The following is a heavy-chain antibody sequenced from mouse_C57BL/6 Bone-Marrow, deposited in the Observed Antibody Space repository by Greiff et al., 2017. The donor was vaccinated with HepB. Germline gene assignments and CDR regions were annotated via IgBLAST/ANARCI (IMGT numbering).Heavy chain of an antibody. V-gene: IGHV3-6*01. CDR3: AREGIYYDYHYYAMDY. D-gene: IGHD2-4*01. J-gene: IGHJ4*01. Sequence: EVQLQESGPGLVKPSQSLSLTCSVTGYSITSGYYWNWIRQFPGNKLEWMGYISYDGSNNYNPSLKNRISITRDTSKNQFFLKLNSVTTEDTATYYCAREGIYYDYHYYAMDYWGQGTSVTVSS. CDR1: GYSITSGYY. CDR2: ISYDGSN.